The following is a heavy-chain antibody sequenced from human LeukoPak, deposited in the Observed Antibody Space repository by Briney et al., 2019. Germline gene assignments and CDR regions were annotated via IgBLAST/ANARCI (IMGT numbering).Heavy chain of an antibody. CDR2: IYYSGST. CDR1: GGSISSGGYY. D-gene: IGHD1-26*01. CDR3: ARGCSGRFLPGVLALLSQCDNWFDP. V-gene: IGHV4-31*03. Sequence: SQTLSLTCTVSGGSISSGGYYWSWIRQHPGKGLEWIGYIYYSGSTYYNPSLKSRVTISVDTSKNQFSLKLSSVTAADTAVYYCARGCSGRFLPGVLALLSQCDNWFDPWGQGTLVTVSS. J-gene: IGHJ5*02.